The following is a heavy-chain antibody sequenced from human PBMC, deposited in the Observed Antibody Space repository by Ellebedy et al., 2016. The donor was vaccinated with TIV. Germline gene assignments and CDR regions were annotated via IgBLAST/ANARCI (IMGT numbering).Heavy chain of an antibody. CDR3: ARVPYDILTGYPKTYFDY. J-gene: IGHJ4*02. CDR1: GYTFTTYG. D-gene: IGHD3-9*01. Sequence: ASVKVSCKASGYTFTTYGITWVRQAPGQGLEWMGWISAYNGNTNYAQKFQGRVTITADESTSTAYMELSSLRSEDTAVYYCARVPYDILTGYPKTYFDYWGQGTLVTVSS. CDR2: ISAYNGNT. V-gene: IGHV1-18*01.